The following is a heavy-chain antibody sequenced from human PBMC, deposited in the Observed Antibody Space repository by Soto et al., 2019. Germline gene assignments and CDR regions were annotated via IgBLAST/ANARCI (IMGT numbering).Heavy chain of an antibody. V-gene: IGHV2-5*01. Sequence: QITLKESGPTLVKPTQTLTLTCTFSGFSLSTSGVGVGWIRQPPGKALEWLALIYWNDDKRYSPSLKSRLTITKDTSKNQVVLTITNKDPVDTATYRCVHGEVAHGYNYFDYWGQGTLVTVSS. J-gene: IGHJ4*02. CDR2: IYWNDDK. CDR1: GFSLSTSGVG. CDR3: VHGEVAHGYNYFDY. D-gene: IGHD5-12*01.